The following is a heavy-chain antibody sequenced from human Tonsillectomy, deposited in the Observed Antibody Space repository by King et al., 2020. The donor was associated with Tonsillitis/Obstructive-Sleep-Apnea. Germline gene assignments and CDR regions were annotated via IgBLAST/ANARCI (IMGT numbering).Heavy chain of an antibody. D-gene: IGHD3-16*01. CDR3: ARRGGYYYYYYMDV. V-gene: IGHV4-59*01. Sequence: QLQESGPGLVKPSETLSLTCTVSGGSISSYYWSWIRQPPGKGLEWIGYIYYSGSTNYNPSLKSQVTISVDTSKNQFSLKLSSVTAADTAVYYCARRGGYYYYYYMDVWGKGTTVTVSS. CDR2: IYYSGST. J-gene: IGHJ6*03. CDR1: GGSISSYY.